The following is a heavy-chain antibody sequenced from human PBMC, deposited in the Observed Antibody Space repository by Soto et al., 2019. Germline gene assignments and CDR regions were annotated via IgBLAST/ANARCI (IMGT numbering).Heavy chain of an antibody. Sequence: EVQVLESGGGLVLPGGSLRLSCAASGFTISSYAMSRVRQAPGKGLEWVSAVTGGGGSTWSADSVKGRFTISRDNSKNTLYLQMDSLRAEDTAVYYCAKGSASGSPYYFDYWGQGALVTVSS. CDR3: AKGSASGSPYYFDY. J-gene: IGHJ4*02. CDR2: VTGGGGST. V-gene: IGHV3-23*01. CDR1: GFTISSYA. D-gene: IGHD6-25*01.